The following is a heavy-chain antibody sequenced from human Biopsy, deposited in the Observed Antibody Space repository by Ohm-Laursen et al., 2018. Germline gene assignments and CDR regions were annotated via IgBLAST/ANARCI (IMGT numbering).Heavy chain of an antibody. V-gene: IGHV3-23*01. CDR3: AKDRRTMRIWYFDL. D-gene: IGHD4/OR15-4a*01. J-gene: IGHJ2*01. CDR1: GFTFATYG. Sequence: SLRLSCTASGFTFATYGMSWVRQAPGKGLEWVSGISSSGNSTYYAGSVKGRFTISRDNSKNTLYLQLSSLRVDDTAVYYCAKDRRTMRIWYFDLWGRGTLVTVSS. CDR2: ISSSGNST.